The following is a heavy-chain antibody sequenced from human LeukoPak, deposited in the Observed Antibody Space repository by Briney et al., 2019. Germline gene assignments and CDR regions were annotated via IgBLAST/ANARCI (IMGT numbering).Heavy chain of an antibody. D-gene: IGHD3-22*01. CDR3: ARDLGQYYDTSDNWFDP. Sequence: GGSRRLSCAASGFTFSSYAMSWVRQAPGKGLEWVSTISGSGGNTYNADSVKGRFTISRDNAKNTLNLQMNSLRAEDTAVYYCARDLGQYYDTSDNWFDPWGQGTLVTVSS. V-gene: IGHV3-23*01. CDR1: GFTFSSYA. CDR2: ISGSGGNT. J-gene: IGHJ5*02.